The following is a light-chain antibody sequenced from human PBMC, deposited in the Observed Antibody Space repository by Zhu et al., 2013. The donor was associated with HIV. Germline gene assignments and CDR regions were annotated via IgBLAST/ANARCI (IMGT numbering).Light chain of an antibody. J-gene: IGKJ1*01. CDR1: QSLSSSF. CDR2: GAS. CDR3: QQYGSSPPT. V-gene: IGKV3-20*01. Sequence: DIVLTQSPGTLSLSPGERATLSCRASQSLSSSFLAWYQQKPGQAPRLLMYGASTRGTGIPDRFSGSGSGTDFSLSISRLEPEDFAVYHCQQYGSSPPTFGQGTKVEIK.